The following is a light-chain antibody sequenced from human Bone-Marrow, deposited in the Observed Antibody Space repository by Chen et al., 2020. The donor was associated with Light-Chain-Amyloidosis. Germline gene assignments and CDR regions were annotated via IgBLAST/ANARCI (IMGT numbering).Light chain of an antibody. CDR3: SSYRSINSLI. J-gene: IGLJ1*01. Sequence: QSALTQPASVSGSPGQSLSISCTGTSSDIGEYNYVSWYQQRPGKAPKLIIFDVTSRPSGVSNRFSGSKSGNTASLIISGLQAADEADYYCSSYRSINSLIFGGGTKVSVL. CDR1: SSDIGEYNY. V-gene: IGLV2-14*03. CDR2: DVT.